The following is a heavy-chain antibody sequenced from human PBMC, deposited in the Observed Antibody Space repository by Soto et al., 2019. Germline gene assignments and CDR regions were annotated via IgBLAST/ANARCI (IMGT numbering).Heavy chain of an antibody. D-gene: IGHD3-16*02. CDR3: ARSDLSIEAFDI. CDR2: ISHTGSA. CDR1: GDSITSSSYF. V-gene: IGHV4-39*01. J-gene: IGHJ3*02. Sequence: PSETLSLTCTVSGDSITSSSYFWAWIRQSPGTGLQWIGSISHTGSAYYSPSLKTRVTISADTSKTLFSLRLNSMTAADTALYYCARSDLSIEAFDIWGQGTMDIVSS.